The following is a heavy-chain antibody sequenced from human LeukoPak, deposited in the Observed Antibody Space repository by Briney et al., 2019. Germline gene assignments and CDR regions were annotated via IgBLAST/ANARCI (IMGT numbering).Heavy chain of an antibody. CDR2: IEQDGGEK. J-gene: IGHJ2*01. CDR3: AKNLLGSESFSWYFDL. Sequence: GGSLRLSCAASGFTFSNYWMNWVRQAPGKGLEWVVNIEQDGGEKNYVDSVKGRFTISRDNSKNTLYLQMNSLRAEDTAVYYCAKNLLGSESFSWYFDLWGRGTLVTVSS. D-gene: IGHD1-26*01. CDR1: GFTFSNYW. V-gene: IGHV3-7*05.